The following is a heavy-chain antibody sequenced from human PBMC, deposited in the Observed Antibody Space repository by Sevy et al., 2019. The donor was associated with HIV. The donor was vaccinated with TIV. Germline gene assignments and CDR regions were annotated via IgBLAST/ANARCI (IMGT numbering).Heavy chain of an antibody. CDR2: IYSGGST. V-gene: IGHV3-53*01. CDR1: GFTVSRNY. CDR3: ARERIVGATWGGFDY. J-gene: IGHJ4*02. Sequence: GESLKISCAASGFTVSRNYMSWVRQAPGKGLEWVSVIYSGGSTYYAESVKGRITISRDNSKNTLYLQMNSLRAEDTAVYYCARERIVGATWGGFDYWGQGTLVTVSS. D-gene: IGHD1-26*01.